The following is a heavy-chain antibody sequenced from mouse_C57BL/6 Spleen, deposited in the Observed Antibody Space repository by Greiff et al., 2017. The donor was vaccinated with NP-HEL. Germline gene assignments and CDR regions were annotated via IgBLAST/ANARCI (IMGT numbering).Heavy chain of an antibody. D-gene: IGHD2-4*01. CDR2: IYPGDGDT. CDR3: ARWDYDWYFDV. Sequence: VQVVESGPELVKPGASVKISCKASGYAFSSSWMNWVKQRPGKGLEWIGRIYPGDGDTNYNGKFKGKATLTADKSSSTAYMQLSSLTSEDSAVYFCARWDYDWYFDVWGTGTTVTVSS. CDR1: GYAFSSSW. J-gene: IGHJ1*03. V-gene: IGHV1-82*01.